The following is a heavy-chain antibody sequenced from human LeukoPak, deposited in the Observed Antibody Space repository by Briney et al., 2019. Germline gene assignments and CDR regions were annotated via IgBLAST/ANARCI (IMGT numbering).Heavy chain of an antibody. D-gene: IGHD6-6*01. J-gene: IGHJ6*02. V-gene: IGHV3-53*01. CDR3: ARGSVEYSSSPRGNYYYYYGMDV. Sequence: QAGGSLRLSCAASGFTVSSNYMSWVRQAPGKGLEWVSVIYSGGSTYYADSVKGRFTISRDNSKNTLYLQMNSLRAEDTAVYYCARGSVEYSSSPRGNYYYYYGMDVWGQGTTVTVSS. CDR2: IYSGGST. CDR1: GFTVSSNY.